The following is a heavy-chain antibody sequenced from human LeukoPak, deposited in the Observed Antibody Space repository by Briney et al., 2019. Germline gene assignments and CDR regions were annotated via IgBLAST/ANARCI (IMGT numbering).Heavy chain of an antibody. Sequence: GGSLRLSCAASGFTFSSYAMSWVRQAPGKGLEWVSAISGSGGSTYYADSVKGRFTISRDNSKNTLYLQMNSLKTEDTAVYYCTTDGATEQWLVGLWGQGTLVTVSS. D-gene: IGHD6-19*01. CDR1: GFTFSSYA. CDR2: ISGSGGST. V-gene: IGHV3-23*01. CDR3: TTDGATEQWLVGL. J-gene: IGHJ4*02.